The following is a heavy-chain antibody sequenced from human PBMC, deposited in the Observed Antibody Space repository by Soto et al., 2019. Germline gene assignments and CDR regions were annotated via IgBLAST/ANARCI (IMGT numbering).Heavy chain of an antibody. Sequence: EVQLVESGGGLVKPGGSLRLSCAASGFTFSSYWMHWVRQAPGKGLVWVSRINSDGSSTSYADSVKGRFTISRDNAKNTLYLQMNSLRAEDTAVYYCARAGNLITTMVRGFNWFDPWGQGTLVTVSS. CDR3: ARAGNLITTMVRGFNWFDP. CDR2: INSDGSST. J-gene: IGHJ5*02. CDR1: GFTFSSYW. D-gene: IGHD3-10*01. V-gene: IGHV3-74*02.